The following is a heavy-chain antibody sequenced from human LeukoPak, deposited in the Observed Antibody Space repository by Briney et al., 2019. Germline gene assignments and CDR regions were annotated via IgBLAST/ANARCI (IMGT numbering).Heavy chain of an antibody. Sequence: PGGSLRLSCAASGFTFSTYAMHWVRQPPGKGLEWVAIISHDGSNIYYADSVKDRFTISRDNSKNTLCLQMKGLRAEDTALYYCARDISQTYIAVAGHLDYWGQGTQVTVSS. CDR1: GFTFSTYA. CDR2: ISHDGSNI. D-gene: IGHD6-13*01. V-gene: IGHV3-30*04. J-gene: IGHJ4*02. CDR3: ARDISQTYIAVAGHLDY.